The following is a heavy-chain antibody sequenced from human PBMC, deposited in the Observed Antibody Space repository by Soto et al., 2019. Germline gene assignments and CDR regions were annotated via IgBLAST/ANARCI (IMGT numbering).Heavy chain of an antibody. V-gene: IGHV1-18*04. CDR2: INAYNGNT. D-gene: IGHD3-9*01. CDR1: GYTFTSYG. J-gene: IGHJ5*02. Sequence: GASVKVSCKASGYTFTSYGISWVRQAPGQGLGWMGWINAYNGNTNYAQKLQGRVIMTTDTSTSTAYMELRSLRSDDTAVYYCARVGGDYDILTGDNWFDPWGQGTLVTVSS. CDR3: ARVGGDYDILTGDNWFDP.